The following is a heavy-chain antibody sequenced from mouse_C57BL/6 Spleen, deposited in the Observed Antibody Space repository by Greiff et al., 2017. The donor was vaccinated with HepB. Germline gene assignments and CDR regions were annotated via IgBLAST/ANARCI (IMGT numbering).Heavy chain of an antibody. CDR2: ISNGGGST. CDR1: GFTFSDYY. V-gene: IGHV5-12*01. J-gene: IGHJ4*01. D-gene: IGHD2-5*01. Sequence: EVKLVESGGGLVQPGGSLKLSCAASGFTFSDYYMYWVRQTPEKRLEWVAYISNGGGSTYYPDTVKGRFTISRDNAKNTLYLQMSRLKSEDTAMYYCARGVTMGAMDYWGQGTSVTVSS. CDR3: ARGVTMGAMDY.